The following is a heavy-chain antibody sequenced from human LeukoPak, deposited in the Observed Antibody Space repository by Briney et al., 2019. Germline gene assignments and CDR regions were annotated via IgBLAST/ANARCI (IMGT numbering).Heavy chain of an antibody. J-gene: IGHJ5*02. Sequence: SVKVSCKASGGTFSSYAISWVRQAPGQGLEWMGGIIPIFGTANYAQKFQGRVTITTDESTSTAYMELSSLRSEDTAVYYCAREYCSSTSCSGGWWFDPWGQGTLVTVSS. V-gene: IGHV1-69*05. CDR3: AREYCSSTSCSGGWWFDP. CDR2: IIPIFGTA. D-gene: IGHD2-2*01. CDR1: GGTFSSYA.